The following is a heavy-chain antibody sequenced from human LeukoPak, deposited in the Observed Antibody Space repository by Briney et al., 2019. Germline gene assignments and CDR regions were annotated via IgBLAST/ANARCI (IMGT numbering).Heavy chain of an antibody. CDR3: ARTTAATHGVFDY. J-gene: IGHJ4*02. CDR2: IWFDGSYK. D-gene: IGHD2-15*01. Sequence: GGSLRLSCAASGFTFSSYGMLWVRQAPGKGLEWVALIWFDGSYKYYVDSVKGRFTISRDNSKNTVYLQMNSQRAEDTALYYCARTTAATHGVFDYWGQGTLVTVSS. CDR1: GFTFSSYG. V-gene: IGHV3-33*01.